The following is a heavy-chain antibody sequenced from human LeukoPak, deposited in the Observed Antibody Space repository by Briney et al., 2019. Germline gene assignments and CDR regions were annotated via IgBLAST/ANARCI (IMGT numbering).Heavy chain of an antibody. Sequence: GGSLRLSCAASGFTFSNYAMSWVRQAPGKGLEWVSAISTGGAGTYYADSVKGRFTISRDNSQNTLYLQMNSLRAEDTAIYYCAKRGSALRYFDFWGQGTLVTVCS. D-gene: IGHD3-9*01. V-gene: IGHV3-23*01. CDR3: AKRGSALRYFDF. CDR2: ISTGGAGT. CDR1: GFTFSNYA. J-gene: IGHJ4*02.